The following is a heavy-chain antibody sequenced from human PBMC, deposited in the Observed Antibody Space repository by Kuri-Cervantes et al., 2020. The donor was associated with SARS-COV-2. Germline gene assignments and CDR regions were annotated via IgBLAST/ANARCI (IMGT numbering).Heavy chain of an antibody. CDR3: ARSHTLYGGSSSPWDY. V-gene: IGHV1-18*01. Sequence: ASVKVSCKTSGYTFNTYGVSWVRQAPGRGLQWVGSINTYNGNTNYAQILQGRVTMTTDTSTNTAFMELRGLRSFDTAVYYCARSHTLYGGSSSPWDYWGQGTLVTVSS. J-gene: IGHJ4*02. CDR2: INTYNGNT. D-gene: IGHD4-23*01. CDR1: GYTFNTYG.